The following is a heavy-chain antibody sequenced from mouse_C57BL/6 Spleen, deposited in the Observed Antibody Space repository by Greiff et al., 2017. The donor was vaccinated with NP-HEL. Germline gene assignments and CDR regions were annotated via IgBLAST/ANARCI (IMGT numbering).Heavy chain of an antibody. V-gene: IGHV1-7*01. CDR3: TDGNYLDY. Sequence: VQLQESGPELAKPGPSVRLSCKASGYTFTSYWMHWVKKRPGQGLEWIGYINPSSGYTKYNQKFKDKATLTADKSSSTAYMQLGSPTYEDSAVYYCTDGNYLDYWGKGTTLTVSS. J-gene: IGHJ2*01. CDR1: GYTFTSYW. D-gene: IGHD2-1*01. CDR2: INPSSGYT.